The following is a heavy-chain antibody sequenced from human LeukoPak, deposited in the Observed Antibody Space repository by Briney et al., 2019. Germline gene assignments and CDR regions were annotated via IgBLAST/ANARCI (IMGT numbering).Heavy chain of an antibody. CDR2: IYYSGST. J-gene: IGHJ4*02. V-gene: IGHV4-39*01. CDR3: AKLRDRRDGYIIPDRFWSHYFDY. Sequence: SETLSLTCTVSGGSISSSSYYWGWIRQPPGKGLEWIGSIYYSGSTYYNPSLKSRVTISVDTSKNQFSLKLSSVTAADTAVYYCAKLRDRRDGYIIPDRFWSHYFDYWGQGTLVTVSS. D-gene: IGHD5-24*01. CDR1: GGSISSSSYY.